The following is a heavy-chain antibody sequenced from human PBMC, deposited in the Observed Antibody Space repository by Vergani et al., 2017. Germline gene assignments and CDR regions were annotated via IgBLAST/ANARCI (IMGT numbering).Heavy chain of an antibody. J-gene: IGHJ6*03. CDR1: GGSISSHY. D-gene: IGHD3-3*01. CDR3: ARDNYDCWSGYTGPLPYYYYMDV. V-gene: IGHV4-59*11. CDR2: IYYSGST. Sequence: QVQLQESGPGLVKPSETLSLTCTVSGGSISSHYWSWIRQPPGKGLEWIGYIYYSGSTNYNPSLKSRVTISVDTSKNQFSLKLSSVTAADTAVYYCARDNYDCWSGYTGPLPYYYYMDVWGKGTTVTVSS.